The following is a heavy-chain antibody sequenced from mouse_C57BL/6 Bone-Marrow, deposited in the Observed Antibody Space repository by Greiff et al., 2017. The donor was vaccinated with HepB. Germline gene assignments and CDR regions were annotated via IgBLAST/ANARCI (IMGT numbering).Heavy chain of an antibody. CDR2: IDPSDSYT. Sequence: QVQLQQSGAELVRPGTSVKLSCKASGYTFTSYWMHWVKQRPGQGLEWIGVIDPSDSYTNYNQKFKGKATLTVDTSSSTAYMQLSSLTSEDSAVYYCARSRDYDGRFAYWGQGTLVTVSA. V-gene: IGHV1-59*01. CDR3: ARSRDYDGRFAY. D-gene: IGHD2-4*01. J-gene: IGHJ3*01. CDR1: GYTFTSYW.